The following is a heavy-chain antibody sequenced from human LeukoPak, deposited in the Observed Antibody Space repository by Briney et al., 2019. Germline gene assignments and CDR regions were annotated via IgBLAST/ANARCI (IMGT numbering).Heavy chain of an antibody. D-gene: IGHD3-10*01. V-gene: IGHV1-24*01. Sequence: ASVKVSCKASGYTLTSYGISWVRQAPGKGLEWMGAFDPEDGETIYAQKFQGRVTMTEDTSTDTAYMELSSLRSEDTAVYYCATDRTMVRGVHRGETFDYWGQGTLVTVSS. CDR3: ATDRTMVRGVHRGETFDY. CDR1: GYTLTSYG. CDR2: FDPEDGET. J-gene: IGHJ4*02.